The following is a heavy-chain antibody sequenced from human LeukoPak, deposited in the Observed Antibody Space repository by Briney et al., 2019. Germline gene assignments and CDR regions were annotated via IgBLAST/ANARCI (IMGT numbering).Heavy chain of an antibody. V-gene: IGHV3-9*01. J-gene: IGHJ4*02. CDR1: GFTFGDYA. Sequence: SLRPSWAGSGFTFGDYAMHWVREAPGEGLEWGSGISWNSGSIGYADSVKGRFTISRDNAKNSLYLQMNSLRAEDTALYYCAKVGSSGTKESDYWGQGTLVTVSS. CDR3: AKVGSSGTKESDY. CDR2: ISWNSGSI. D-gene: IGHD6-6*01.